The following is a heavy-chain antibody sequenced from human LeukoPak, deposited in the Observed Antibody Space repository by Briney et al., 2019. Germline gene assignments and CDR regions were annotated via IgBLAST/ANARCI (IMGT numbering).Heavy chain of an antibody. D-gene: IGHD5-12*01. CDR2: LYYSGST. CDR1: GGSISSSTYY. CDR3: TRQAISGYDPPPFDS. Sequence: SETLSLTCTVSGGSISSSTYYWGWIRQPPGKGLEWIGNLYYSGSTYYNPSLRRRLPISVDPSKHQFPLKLSSLTPADTAVYNCTRQAISGYDPPPFDSWGRGTLVTVSS. V-gene: IGHV4-39*01. J-gene: IGHJ4*02.